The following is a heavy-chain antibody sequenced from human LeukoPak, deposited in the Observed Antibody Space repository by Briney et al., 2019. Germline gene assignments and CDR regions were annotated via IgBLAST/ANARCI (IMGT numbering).Heavy chain of an antibody. J-gene: IGHJ6*02. V-gene: IGHV3-23*01. CDR3: AKEASSSLGYYYGMDV. CDR2: ISGGSGKT. Sequence: GGSLRLSCAASGFILGSFAVSWVRQAPGKGLEWVSSISGGSGKTYYADSVKGRFTISRDNSKNTLYLQMSGLRAEDTAVYYCAKEASSSLGYYYGMDVWGQGTTVTVS. D-gene: IGHD3-3*01. CDR1: GFILGSFA.